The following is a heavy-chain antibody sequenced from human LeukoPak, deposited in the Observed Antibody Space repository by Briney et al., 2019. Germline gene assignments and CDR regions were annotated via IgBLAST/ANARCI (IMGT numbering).Heavy chain of an antibody. Sequence: ASVKVSCKASGYTFTGYYMHWVRQAPGQGLEWMGWIDPNSGGTNYAQKFQGWVTMTRDTSISTAYMELSRLRSDDTAVYYCARGELPKLYFDYWGQGTLVTVSS. CDR1: GYTFTGYY. CDR3: ARGELPKLYFDY. CDR2: IDPNSGGT. D-gene: IGHD1-26*01. J-gene: IGHJ4*02. V-gene: IGHV1-2*04.